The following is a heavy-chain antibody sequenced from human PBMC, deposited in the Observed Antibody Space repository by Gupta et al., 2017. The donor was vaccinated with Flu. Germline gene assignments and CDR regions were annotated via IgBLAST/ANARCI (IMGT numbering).Heavy chain of an antibody. CDR2: IYPGDSDT. D-gene: IGHD2-2*01. CDR3: ARQDIVVVPAATGRGHYYYYGMDV. CDR1: GYSFTSYW. V-gene: IGHV5-51*01. J-gene: IGHJ6*02. Sequence: EVQLVQSGAEVKKPGESLKISCKGSGYSFTSYWIGWVRQMPGKGLEWMGIIYPGDSDTRYSPSFQGQVTISADKSISTAYLQWSSLKASDTAMYYCARQDIVVVPAATGRGHYYYYGMDVWGQGTTVTVSS.